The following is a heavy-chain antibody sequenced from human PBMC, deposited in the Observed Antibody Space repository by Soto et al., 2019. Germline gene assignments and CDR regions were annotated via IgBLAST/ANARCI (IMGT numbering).Heavy chain of an antibody. Sequence: ASVKVSCKASGYTFTGYYMHWVRQAPGQGLEWMGWINPNSGGTNYAQKFQGRVTMTRDTSISTAYMELSRLRSDDTAVYYCAREGHVLRFLEWLPNKPAYGMDVWGQGTTVTVSS. CDR2: INPNSGGT. CDR3: AREGHVLRFLEWLPNKPAYGMDV. V-gene: IGHV1-2*02. D-gene: IGHD3-3*01. J-gene: IGHJ6*02. CDR1: GYTFTGYY.